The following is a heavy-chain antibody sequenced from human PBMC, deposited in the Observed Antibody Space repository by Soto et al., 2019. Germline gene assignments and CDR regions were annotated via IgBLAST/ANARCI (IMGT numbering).Heavy chain of an antibody. Sequence: GGSLRLSCAASGFTFSSYAMSWVRQAPGKGLEWVSAISGSGGSTYYADSVKGRFTISRDNSKNTLYLQMNSLRAEDTAVYYCAKDSLNIVATRTYFQHWGQGTLVTVSS. CDR2: ISGSGGST. CDR1: GFTFSSYA. CDR3: AKDSLNIVATRTYFQH. J-gene: IGHJ1*01. V-gene: IGHV3-23*01. D-gene: IGHD5-12*01.